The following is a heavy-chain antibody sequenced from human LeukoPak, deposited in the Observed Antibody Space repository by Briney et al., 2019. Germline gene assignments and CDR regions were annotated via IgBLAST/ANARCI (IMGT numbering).Heavy chain of an antibody. V-gene: IGHV3-23*01. J-gene: IGHJ4*02. CDR1: GFTFSSYA. CDR2: ISGSGGST. D-gene: IGHD3-9*01. Sequence: GGSLRLSCAASGFTFSSYAMSWVRQAPGKGLEWVSAISGSGGSTYCADSVKGRFTISRDNSKNTLYLQMNSLRAEDTAVYYCAGLRYFDWLGFDYWGQGTLVTVSS. CDR3: AGLRYFDWLGFDY.